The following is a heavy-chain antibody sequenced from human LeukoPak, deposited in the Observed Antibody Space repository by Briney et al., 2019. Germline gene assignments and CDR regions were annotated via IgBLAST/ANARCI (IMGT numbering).Heavy chain of an antibody. V-gene: IGHV3-7*01. Sequence: GSLRLSCAASGFTFSSYSMSWVRQAPGKGLEWVANIKQDGSEKSYVDSVKGRFTISRDNAKNSLYLQMNTLRAEDTAVYYCARDGVLRYFDWLFPYYMDVWGKGTTVSISS. J-gene: IGHJ6*03. D-gene: IGHD3-9*01. CDR1: GFTFSSYS. CDR3: ARDGVLRYFDWLFPYYMDV. CDR2: IKQDGSEK.